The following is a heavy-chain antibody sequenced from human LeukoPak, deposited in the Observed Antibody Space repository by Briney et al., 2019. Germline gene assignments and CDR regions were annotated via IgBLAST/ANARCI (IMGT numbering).Heavy chain of an antibody. CDR1: GDTFRNYG. V-gene: IGHV1-69*06. Sequence: SVKVSCKASGDTFRNYGISWVRQAPGQGLEWMGGIIPMFGTPNYAQKFLGRVTMTADKSTSTVYMELNSLRSEDTAVYYCAVGERVRYFDSSQLGFDYWGQGTLITVSS. J-gene: IGHJ4*02. CDR2: IIPMFGTP. CDR3: AVGERVRYFDSSQLGFDY. D-gene: IGHD3-9*01.